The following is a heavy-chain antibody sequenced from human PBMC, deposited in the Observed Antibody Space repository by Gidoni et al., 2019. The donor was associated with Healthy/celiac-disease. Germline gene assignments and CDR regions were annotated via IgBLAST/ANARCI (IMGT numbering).Heavy chain of an antibody. CDR2: ISGSGGST. CDR3: AKVKERFLEWSMGLDY. CDR1: GFTFSSYA. Sequence: EVQLLESGGGLVQPGGSLRLSCAASGFTFSSYAMSWVRQAPGKGLEWVSAISGSGGSTYYADSVKGRFTISRDNSKNTLYLQMNSLRAEDTAVYYCAKVKERFLEWSMGLDYWGQGTLVTVSS. J-gene: IGHJ4*02. V-gene: IGHV3-23*01. D-gene: IGHD3-3*01.